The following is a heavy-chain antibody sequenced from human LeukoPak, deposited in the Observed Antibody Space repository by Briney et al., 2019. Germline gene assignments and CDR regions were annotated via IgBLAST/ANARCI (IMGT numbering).Heavy chain of an antibody. Sequence: SETLSLTCTVSGGSISTYYWSWIRQPPGKGLEWIGYIYYSGSTYYNPSLKSRVTISVDTSKNQFSLKLSSVTAADTAVYYCARGLTGYYFDYWGQGTLVTVSS. CDR1: GGSISTYY. D-gene: IGHD1-14*01. V-gene: IGHV4-30-4*08. CDR3: ARGLTGYYFDY. J-gene: IGHJ4*02. CDR2: IYYSGST.